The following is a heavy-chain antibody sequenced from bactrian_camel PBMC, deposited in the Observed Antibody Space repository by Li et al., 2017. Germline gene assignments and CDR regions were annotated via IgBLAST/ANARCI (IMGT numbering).Heavy chain of an antibody. CDR1: GDIIGRYC. V-gene: IGHV3S63*01. J-gene: IGHJ6*01. Sequence: VQVGGSLRLSCVASGDIIGRYCIGWFRQIPDREREGVARIHTGHGGTTVADSVKDRFTISRDNAKNTVYLQMNSLKPEDTAMYYCAAAAVRRLCQGWTGFGVWGQGTQVTVS. CDR3: AAAAVRRLCQGWTGFGV. CDR2: IHTGHGGT.